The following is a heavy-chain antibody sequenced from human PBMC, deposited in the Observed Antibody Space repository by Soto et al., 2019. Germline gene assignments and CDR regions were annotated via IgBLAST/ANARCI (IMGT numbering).Heavy chain of an antibody. CDR3: AKDRRMGSGWYDRFDWFDP. Sequence: AISGSGGSTYYADSVKGRFTIPSDNTKNTLYLQRNGLRAEDTVVYYCAKDRRMGSGWYDRFDWFDPWGQGTLVTVSS. D-gene: IGHD6-19*01. V-gene: IGHV3-23*01. J-gene: IGHJ5*02. CDR2: ISGSGGST.